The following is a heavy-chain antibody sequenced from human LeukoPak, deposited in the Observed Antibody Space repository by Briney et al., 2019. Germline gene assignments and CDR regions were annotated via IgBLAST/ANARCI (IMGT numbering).Heavy chain of an antibody. V-gene: IGHV1-8*03. D-gene: IGHD3-22*01. CDR2: MNPNSGNT. CDR3: ARGPYYYDSSGSTLDY. J-gene: IGHJ4*02. Sequence: GASVKVSCKASGYTFTSYDINWVRQATGQGLEWMGWMNPNSGNTGYAQKFQGRVTITRNTSISTAYMELSSLRSEDTAVYYCARGPYYYDSSGSTLDYWGQGTLVTVSS. CDR1: GYTFTSYD.